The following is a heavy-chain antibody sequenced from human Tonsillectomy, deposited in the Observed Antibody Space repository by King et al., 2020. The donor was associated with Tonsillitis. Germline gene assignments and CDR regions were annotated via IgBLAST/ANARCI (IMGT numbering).Heavy chain of an antibody. CDR2: ISYDGSNK. D-gene: IGHD6-13*01. J-gene: IGHJ5*02. V-gene: IGHV3-30*01. CDR3: ARDPGAGSSSWFGWFDP. Sequence: VQLVESGGGVVQPGRSLRLSCAASGFTFSSYAMHWVRQAPGKGLEWVAVISYDGSNKYYADSVKGRFTISRDNSKNTLYLQMNSLRAEDTAVYYCARDPGAGSSSWFGWFDPWGQGTLVTVSS. CDR1: GFTFSSYA.